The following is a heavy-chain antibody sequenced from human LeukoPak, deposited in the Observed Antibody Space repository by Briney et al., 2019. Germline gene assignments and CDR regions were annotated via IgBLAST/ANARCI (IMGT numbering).Heavy chain of an antibody. CDR2: ISYSGTV. Sequence: SETLSLTCTVSGDSISSSSDYWGWIRQSPGKGLEWIASISYSGTVYYNPSLTSRVTISVDTSKNQFFLKVNSATAADTAMYYCARHSMYSKSSGYNLWGQGTLVTVSS. V-gene: IGHV4-39*01. J-gene: IGHJ1*01. CDR3: ARHSMYSKSSGYNL. D-gene: IGHD6-19*01. CDR1: GDSISSSSDY.